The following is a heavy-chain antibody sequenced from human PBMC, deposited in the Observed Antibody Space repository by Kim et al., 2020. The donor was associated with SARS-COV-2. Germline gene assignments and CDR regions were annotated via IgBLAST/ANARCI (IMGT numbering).Heavy chain of an antibody. J-gene: IGHJ4*02. D-gene: IGHD6-19*01. Sequence: GGSLRLSCAASGFTFGDYGMHWVRQAPGKGLEWVAVTWYDGSGKYYADSVKGRFTISRDNSKNTVYLQMNSLRAEDTAVYYCARLGSGWTIDYWGQGTLVTVSS. CDR2: TWYDGSGK. CDR1: GFTFGDYG. CDR3: ARLGSGWTIDY. V-gene: IGHV3-33*01.